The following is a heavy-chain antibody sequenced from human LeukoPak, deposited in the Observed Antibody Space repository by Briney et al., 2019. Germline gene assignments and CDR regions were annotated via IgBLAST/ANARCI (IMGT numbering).Heavy chain of an antibody. CDR2: IYTSGGTDNNPGST. J-gene: IGHJ3*02. D-gene: IGHD3-16*02. Sequence: SETLSLTCTVSGSSISSGSHYWSWVRQPAGKGLEWIGHIYTSGGTDNNPGSTNYNPSLKGRVTLSTDTSKNQFSLKLSSVTAADTAVYYCARGEGMITFGGVIFPQGDAFDIWGQGTMVTVSS. CDR3: ARGEGMITFGGVIFPQGDAFDI. CDR1: GSSISSGSHY. V-gene: IGHV4-61*09.